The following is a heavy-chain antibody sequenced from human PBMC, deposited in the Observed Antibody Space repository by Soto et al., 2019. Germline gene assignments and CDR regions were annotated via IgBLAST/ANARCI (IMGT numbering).Heavy chain of an antibody. Sequence: QVQLVQSGAEVKKPGASVKVSCKASGYTFTSYGISWVRQAPGQGLEWMGWISAYNGNTNYAQKLQGRVTMTTDTSTSTAYRELRSLRSDDTAVDYCARYGVGANYYYYYGMDVWGQGTTVTVSS. J-gene: IGHJ6*02. D-gene: IGHD1-26*01. CDR1: GYTFTSYG. V-gene: IGHV1-18*04. CDR2: ISAYNGNT. CDR3: ARYGVGANYYYYYGMDV.